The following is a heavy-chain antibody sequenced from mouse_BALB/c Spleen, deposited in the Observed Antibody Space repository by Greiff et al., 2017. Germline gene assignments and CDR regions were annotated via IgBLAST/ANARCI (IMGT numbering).Heavy chain of an antibody. D-gene: IGHD1-1*02. CDR3: ARARGGHYYAMDY. V-gene: IGHV2-6-7*01. Sequence: VKVVESGPGLVAPSQSLSITCTVSGFSLTGYGVNWVRQPPGKGLEWLGMIWGDGSTDYNSALKSRLSISKDNSKSQVFLKMNSLQTDDTARYYCARARGGHYYAMDYWGQGTSVTVSS. J-gene: IGHJ4*01. CDR2: IWGDGST. CDR1: GFSLTGYG.